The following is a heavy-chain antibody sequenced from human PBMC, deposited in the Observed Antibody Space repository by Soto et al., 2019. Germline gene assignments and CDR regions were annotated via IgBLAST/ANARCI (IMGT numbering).Heavy chain of an antibody. D-gene: IGHD3-10*01. CDR1: GGCISRGWWS. J-gene: IGHJ6*02. CDR2: IYHSGST. Sequence: SLTMSLACAVGGGCISRGWWSRSWIRQPPGKGLEWIGYIYHSGSTYYNPSLKRRVTISVDRSKNQFSLKLSSVTAADTAVYYCARGAGYYGSRSSYNYYSGMDVWGHGTTVTVSS. V-gene: IGHV4-30-2*01. CDR3: ARGAGYYGSRSSYNYYSGMDV.